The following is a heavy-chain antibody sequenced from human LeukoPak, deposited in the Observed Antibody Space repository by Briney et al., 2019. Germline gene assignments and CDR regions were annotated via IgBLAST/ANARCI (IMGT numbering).Heavy chain of an antibody. CDR2: IIPIFGTG. D-gene: IGHD3-22*01. CDR1: GGTFSTYA. CDR3: ARGLGDSSGYYYPDY. Sequence: SVKVSCKTSGGTFSTYAISWVRQAPGQGLEWMGGIIPIFGTGNYAQKFQGRVTTTADESTSTAYMELSSLRSEDTAVYYCARGLGDSSGYYYPDYWGQGTLVTVSS. V-gene: IGHV1-69*13. J-gene: IGHJ4*02.